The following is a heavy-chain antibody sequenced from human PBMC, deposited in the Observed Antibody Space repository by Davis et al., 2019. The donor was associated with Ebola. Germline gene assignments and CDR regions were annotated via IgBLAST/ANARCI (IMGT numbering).Heavy chain of an antibody. V-gene: IGHV1-18*04. D-gene: IGHD5-12*01. CDR2: ISTYNGNT. CDR1: GYTFTGYY. CDR3: ARVGYNGYDYDY. J-gene: IGHJ4*02. Sequence: ASVKVSCKASGYTFTGYYMHWVRQAPGQGLEWMGWISTYNGNTCYSQKFQDRVTMTTDTSTSTAYMELRSLRSDDTAMYYCARVGYNGYDYDYWGQGTLVTVSS.